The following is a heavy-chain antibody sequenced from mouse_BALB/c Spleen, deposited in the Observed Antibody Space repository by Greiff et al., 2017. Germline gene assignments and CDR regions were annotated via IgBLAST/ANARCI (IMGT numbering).Heavy chain of an antibody. J-gene: IGHJ1*01. Sequence: EVQGVESGGGLVKPGGSLKLSCAASGFAFSSYDMSWVRQTPEKRLEWVAYISSGGGSTYYPDTVKGRFTISRDNAKNTLYLQMSSLKSEDTAMYYCARPTTDWYFDVWGAGTTVTVSS. CDR3: ARPTTDWYFDV. V-gene: IGHV5-12-1*01. D-gene: IGHD1-1*01. CDR1: GFAFSSYD. CDR2: ISSGGGST.